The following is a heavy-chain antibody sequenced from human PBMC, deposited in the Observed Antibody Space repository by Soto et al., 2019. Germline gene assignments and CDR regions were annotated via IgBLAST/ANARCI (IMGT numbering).Heavy chain of an antibody. CDR3: TRGPETGEAYGAFDI. CDR1: GFTFGDYA. J-gene: IGHJ3*02. Sequence: GGSLRLSCTASGFTFGDYAMSWFRQAPGKGLEWVGFIRSKAYGGTTEYAASVKGRFTISRDDSKSIAYLQMNSLKTEDTAVYYCTRGPETGEAYGAFDIWGQGTMVTVSS. V-gene: IGHV3-49*03. CDR2: IRSKAYGGTT. D-gene: IGHD7-27*01.